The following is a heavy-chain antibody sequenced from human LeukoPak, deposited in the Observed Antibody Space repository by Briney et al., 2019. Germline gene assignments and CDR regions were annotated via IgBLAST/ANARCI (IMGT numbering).Heavy chain of an antibody. CDR3: ARGGFCSGGSCPVDYYYYMDV. V-gene: IGHV3-74*01. CDR2: INSDGSST. J-gene: IGHJ6*03. D-gene: IGHD2-15*01. CDR1: GFTFDDYG. Sequence: GGSLRLSCAASGFTFDDYGMSWVRQAPGKGLEWVSRINSDGSSTSYADSVKGRFTISRDNAKNTLYLQLNSLRAEDTAVYYCARGGFCSGGSCPVDYYYYMDVWGKGTTVTVSS.